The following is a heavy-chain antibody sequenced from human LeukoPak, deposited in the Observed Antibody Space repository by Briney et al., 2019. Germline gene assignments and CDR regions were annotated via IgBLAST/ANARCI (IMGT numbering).Heavy chain of an antibody. CDR2: IYYSGST. V-gene: IGHV4-59*02. CDR1: GGSVSSYY. D-gene: IGHD6-19*01. Sequence: SGTLSLTCTVSGGSVSSYYCTWIRQPPEKGLDWIGYIYYSGSTSYNPSLKSRVTISVDTSKNQFSLKLSSVAAADTAVYYCAREMALAGGGAFDIWGQGTVVTVSS. J-gene: IGHJ3*02. CDR3: AREMALAGGGAFDI.